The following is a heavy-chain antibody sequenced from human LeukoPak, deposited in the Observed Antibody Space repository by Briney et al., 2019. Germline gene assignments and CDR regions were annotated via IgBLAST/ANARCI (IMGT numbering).Heavy chain of an antibody. CDR2: INHSGST. V-gene: IGHV4-34*01. CDR3: ARGPSNGYYYMFDY. Sequence: PSETLSLTCAVYGVSFSGYYWSWIRQPPGKGLEWIGEINHSGSTNYNPSLKSRVTISVDTSKNQFSLKLSSVTAADTAVYYCARGPSNGYYYMFDYWGQGTLVTVSS. CDR1: GVSFSGYY. J-gene: IGHJ4*02. D-gene: IGHD3-22*01.